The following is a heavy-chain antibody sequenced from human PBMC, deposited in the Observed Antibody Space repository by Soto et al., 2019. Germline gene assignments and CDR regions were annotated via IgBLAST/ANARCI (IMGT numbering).Heavy chain of an antibody. CDR1: GFTVSSFY. Sequence: ESGGGLVQPGGSLGLSCAASGFTVSSFYMTWVRQAPGKGLQWVAVISSGGSTYYADSVKGRFTISRDNSKNTLYLEMNSLRAEDTAVYYCARDTFGGAYDFLHGGQGTLVTVSS. CDR3: ARDTFGGAYDFLH. J-gene: IGHJ4*02. V-gene: IGHV3-66*01. D-gene: IGHD3-3*01. CDR2: ISSGGST.